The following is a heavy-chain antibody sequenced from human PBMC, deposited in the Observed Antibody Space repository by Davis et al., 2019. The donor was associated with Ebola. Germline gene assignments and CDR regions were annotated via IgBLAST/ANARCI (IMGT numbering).Heavy chain of an antibody. CDR1: EFTFSMFA. D-gene: IGHD3-16*01. CDR3: AKGGTLADGLDD. V-gene: IGHV3-23*01. J-gene: IGHJ4*02. CDR2: ISGSGSRT. Sequence: GESLKISCAASEFTFSMFAMSWVRQAPGKGPEWVSTISGSGSRTFYADSVKGRSTISRDNSKNTVYLQMNSLRAEDTAIYYCAKGGTLADGLDDWGQGTLVTVSS.